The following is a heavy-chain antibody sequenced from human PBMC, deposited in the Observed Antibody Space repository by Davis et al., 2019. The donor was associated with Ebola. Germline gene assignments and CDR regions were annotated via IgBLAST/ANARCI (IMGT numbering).Heavy chain of an antibody. CDR1: GGSVSSGSYY. V-gene: IGHV4-61*01. CDR2: IYYSGST. CDR3: ARDGYNTYGFDP. D-gene: IGHD5-24*01. Sequence: PSETLSLTCTVSGGSVSSGSYYWSWIRQPPGKGLEWIGYIYYSGSTNYNPSLKSRVTISVDTSKNQFSLKLSSVTAADTAVYYCARDGYNTYGFDPWGQGTLVTVSS. J-gene: IGHJ5*02.